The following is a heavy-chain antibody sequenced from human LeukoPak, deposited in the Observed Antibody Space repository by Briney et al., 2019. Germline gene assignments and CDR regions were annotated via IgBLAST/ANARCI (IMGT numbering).Heavy chain of an antibody. CDR3: AQSLGREGYNDYFDY. V-gene: IGHV4-39*07. J-gene: IGHJ4*02. Sequence: SETLSLTCTVSGGSISSSSYYWGWIRQPPGKGLEWIGSIYYSGNTNYNPSLKSRVTISVATSKNQFSLKVSSVTAADTAVYYCAQSLGREGYNDYFDYWGQGTLVTVSS. D-gene: IGHD5-24*01. CDR2: IYYSGNT. CDR1: GGSISSSSYY.